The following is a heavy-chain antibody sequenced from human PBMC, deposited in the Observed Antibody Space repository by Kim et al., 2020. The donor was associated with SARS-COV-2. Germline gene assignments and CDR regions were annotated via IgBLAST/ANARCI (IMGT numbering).Heavy chain of an antibody. CDR2: ISYDGSNK. D-gene: IGHD5-18*01. J-gene: IGHJ4*02. CDR3: AKGIQLWHPGGIHFDY. Sequence: GGSLRLSCAASGFTFSSYGMHWVRQAPGKGLEWVAVISYDGSNKYYADSVKGRFTISRDNSKNTLYLQMNSLRAEDTAVYYCAKGIQLWHPGGIHFDYWGQGTLVTVSS. CDR1: GFTFSSYG. V-gene: IGHV3-30*18.